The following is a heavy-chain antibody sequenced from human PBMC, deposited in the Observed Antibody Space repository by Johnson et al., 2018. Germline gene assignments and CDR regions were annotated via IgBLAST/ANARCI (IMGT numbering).Heavy chain of an antibody. D-gene: IGHD1-26*01. Sequence: QVQLQESGGGVVQPGRSLRLSCAASGFTFNSYGMHWVRQAPGKGLEWVAVISYDGINKYYADSVKGRFTISRDNSKNPLYLQMNSLRAEDTAVYYCARDLLVGATDLFQHWGQGTLVTVSS. J-gene: IGHJ1*01. CDR1: GFTFNSYG. V-gene: IGHV3-30*03. CDR3: ARDLLVGATDLFQH. CDR2: ISYDGINK.